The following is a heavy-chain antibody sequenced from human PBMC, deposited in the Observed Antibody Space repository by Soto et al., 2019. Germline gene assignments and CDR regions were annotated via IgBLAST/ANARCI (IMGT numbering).Heavy chain of an antibody. CDR3: AREKPSVGWFGEYVLGDYFDY. CDR2: IYYSGSI. Sequence: PSETLSLTCTVSGGSISSGDYYWSWIGQPPGKGLEWIGYIYYSGSIYYNPSLKSRVTISVDTSKNQFSLKLSSVTAADTAVYYRAREKPSVGWFGEYVLGDYFDYWGQGTLVTVSS. J-gene: IGHJ4*02. D-gene: IGHD3-10*01. CDR1: GGSISSGDYY. V-gene: IGHV4-30-4*01.